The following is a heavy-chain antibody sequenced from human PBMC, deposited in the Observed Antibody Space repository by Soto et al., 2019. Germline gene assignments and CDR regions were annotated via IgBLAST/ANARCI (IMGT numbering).Heavy chain of an antibody. CDR2: INPSGGST. D-gene: IGHD3-10*01. V-gene: IGHV1-46*03. CDR1: GYTFTSYY. Sequence: GPSVKVSCKASGYTFTSYYMHWVRQAPGQGLEWMGIINPSGGSTSYAQKFQGRVTMTRDTSTSTVYMELSSLRSEDTAVYYCARGSMVRENYYYYYMDVWGKGTTVTVSS. J-gene: IGHJ6*03. CDR3: ARGSMVRENYYYYYMDV.